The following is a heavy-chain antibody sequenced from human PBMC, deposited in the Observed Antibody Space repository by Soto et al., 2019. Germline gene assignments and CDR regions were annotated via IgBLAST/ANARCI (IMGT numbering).Heavy chain of an antibody. Sequence: EVQLLESGGGLVQPGGSLRLPCETPELSFNTYAMTWAPQPPGMGLEWVAVINYSGRTTFHAQSVKGRFTISRDNSRNTVFLQMDSLRAEDTAVYYCVKQRGSGKTYYYNMDVWGLGTTVIVSS. CDR3: VKQRGSGKTYYYNMDV. CDR1: ELSFNTYA. D-gene: IGHD3-10*01. CDR2: INYSGRTT. J-gene: IGHJ6*02. V-gene: IGHV3-23*01.